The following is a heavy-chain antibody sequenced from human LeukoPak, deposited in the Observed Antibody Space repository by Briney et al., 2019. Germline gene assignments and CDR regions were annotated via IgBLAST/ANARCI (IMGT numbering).Heavy chain of an antibody. V-gene: IGHV3-48*03. J-gene: IGHJ4*02. D-gene: IGHD5-18*01. Sequence: GGSLRLSCAASGFTFSSYEMNWVRQAPGKGLEWVSYISSSGSTIYYADSVKGRFTISRDNAKNTVYLQMISLRADDTAVYYCVRAKSGHYGYSDYWGQGTLVTVSS. CDR3: VRAKSGHYGYSDY. CDR1: GFTFSSYE. CDR2: ISSSGSTI.